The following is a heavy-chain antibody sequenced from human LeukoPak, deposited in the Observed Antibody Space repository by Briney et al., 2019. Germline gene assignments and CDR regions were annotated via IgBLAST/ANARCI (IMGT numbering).Heavy chain of an antibody. J-gene: IGHJ4*02. V-gene: IGHV4-61*02. CDR1: GGSISSGSYY. CDR2: IYTRGST. Sequence: SQTLSLTCTVSGGSISSGSYYWSWIRQPAGKGLEWIGRIYTRGSTNYNPSLKSRVTISVDTSKNQFSLKLSSVTPADTAVYYCARDRVTIFGVVPYDYWGQGTLVTVSS. CDR3: ARDRVTIFGVVPYDY. D-gene: IGHD3-3*01.